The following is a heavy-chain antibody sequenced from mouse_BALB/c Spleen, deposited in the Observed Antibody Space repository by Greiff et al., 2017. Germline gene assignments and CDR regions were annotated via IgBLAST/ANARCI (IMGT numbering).Heavy chain of an antibody. CDR1: GYTFTDYV. V-gene: IGHV1-77*01. J-gene: IGHJ4*01. Sequence: VQLQQSGPELVKPGASVKMSCKASGYTFTDYVISWVKQRTGQGLEWIGEIYPGSGSTYYNEKFKGRATLTADKSSNTAYMQLSSLTSEDSAVYFCARFDGYYVYAMDYWGQGTSVTVSS. CDR3: ARFDGYYVYAMDY. CDR2: IYPGSGST. D-gene: IGHD2-3*01.